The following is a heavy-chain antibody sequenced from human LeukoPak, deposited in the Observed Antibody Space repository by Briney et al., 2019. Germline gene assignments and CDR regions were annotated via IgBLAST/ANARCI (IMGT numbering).Heavy chain of an antibody. J-gene: IGHJ4*02. CDR3: ARDRGLYCSSTSCYDGLDY. Sequence: GGSLRLSCAASGFTFSSYSMNWVRQAPGKGLEWASSISSSSSYIYYADSVKGRFTISRDNAKNSLYLQMNSLRAEDTAVYYCARDRGLYCSSTSCYDGLDYWGQGTLVTVSS. V-gene: IGHV3-21*01. CDR1: GFTFSSYS. D-gene: IGHD2-2*01. CDR2: ISSSSSYI.